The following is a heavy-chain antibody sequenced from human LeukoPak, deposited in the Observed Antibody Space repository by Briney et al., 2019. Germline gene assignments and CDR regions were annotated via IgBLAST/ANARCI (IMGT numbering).Heavy chain of an antibody. D-gene: IGHD3-22*01. Sequence: LSLTCTVSDYSISSGYYWGWIRQPPGKGLEWVSYISSISSSSTNYADSVKGRFTISRDNAKNSLYLQMNSLRAEDTAVYYCARDFHRYYYDSSGYNAFDIWGQGTMVTVSS. J-gene: IGHJ3*02. CDR1: DYSISSGYY. CDR3: ARDFHRYYYDSSGYNAFDI. CDR2: ISSISSSST. V-gene: IGHV3-11*06.